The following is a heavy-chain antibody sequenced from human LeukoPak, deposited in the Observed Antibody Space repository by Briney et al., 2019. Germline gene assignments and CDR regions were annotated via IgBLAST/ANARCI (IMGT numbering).Heavy chain of an antibody. V-gene: IGHV3-30*04. Sequence: SCKASGYTFTGYYMHWVRQAPGKGLEWVAVISYDGSNKYYADSVKGRFTISRDTSKNTLYLQMNSLRAEDTAVYYCARDNVPVGATTRPDYWGQGTLVTVSS. CDR2: ISYDGSNK. CDR1: GYTFTGYY. CDR3: ARDNVPVGATTRPDY. J-gene: IGHJ4*02. D-gene: IGHD1-26*01.